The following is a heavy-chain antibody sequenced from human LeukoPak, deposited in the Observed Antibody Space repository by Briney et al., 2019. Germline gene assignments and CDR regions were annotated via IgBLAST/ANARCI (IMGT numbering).Heavy chain of an antibody. CDR3: ARVSQHRYYYDSSGYPVDY. D-gene: IGHD3-22*01. CDR1: GYTFTGYY. Sequence: GASVKVSCKASGYTFTGYYMHWVRQAPGQGLEWMGWINPNSGGTNYAQKLQGRVTMTTDTSTSTAYMELRSLRSDDTAVYYCARVSQHRYYYDSSGYPVDYWGQGTLVTVSS. CDR2: INPNSGGT. J-gene: IGHJ4*02. V-gene: IGHV1-2*02.